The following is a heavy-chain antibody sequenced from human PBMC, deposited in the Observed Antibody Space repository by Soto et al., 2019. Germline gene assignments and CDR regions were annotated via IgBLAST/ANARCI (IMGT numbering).Heavy chain of an antibody. Sequence: GGSLRLSCAASGFTVSGNYMTWVRQAPGKGLKWVSVIYSGGSTYYADSVKGRFTISRDNSKNTLYLQMNSLKAEDTAVYYCARGDYYGSGSSLWGQGTLVTVSS. CDR1: GFTVSGNY. CDR3: ARGDYYGSGSSL. J-gene: IGHJ4*02. CDR2: IYSGGST. V-gene: IGHV3-66*01. D-gene: IGHD3-10*01.